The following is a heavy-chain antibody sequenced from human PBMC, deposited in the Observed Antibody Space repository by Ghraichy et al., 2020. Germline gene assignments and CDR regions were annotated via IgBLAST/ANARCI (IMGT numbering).Heavy chain of an antibody. V-gene: IGHV3-11*01. D-gene: IGHD3-3*01. Sequence: GESLNISCAASGFTFSDYYMSWIRQAPGKGLEWVSYISSSGSTIYYADSVKGRFTISRDNAKNSLYLQMNSLRAEDTAVYYCARETYYDFWSVDYYGMDVWGQGTTVTVSS. CDR3: ARETYYDFWSVDYYGMDV. CDR1: GFTFSDYY. CDR2: ISSSGSTI. J-gene: IGHJ6*02.